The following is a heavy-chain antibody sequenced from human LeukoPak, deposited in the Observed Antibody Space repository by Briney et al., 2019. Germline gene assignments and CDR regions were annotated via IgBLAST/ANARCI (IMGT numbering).Heavy chain of an antibody. CDR2: INAGNGNT. Sequence: ASVKVSCKASGYTFTSYAMHWVRQAPGQRLEWMGWINAGNGNTKYSQKFQGRVTITRDTSASTAYMELSSLRSEDTAVYFCARTTWFGELFEYFQHWGQGTLVTVSS. CDR3: ARTTWFGELFEYFQH. CDR1: GYTFTSYA. D-gene: IGHD3-10*01. J-gene: IGHJ1*01. V-gene: IGHV1-3*01.